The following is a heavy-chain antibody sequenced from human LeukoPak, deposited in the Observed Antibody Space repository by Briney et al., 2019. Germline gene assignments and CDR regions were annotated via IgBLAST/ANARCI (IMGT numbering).Heavy chain of an antibody. J-gene: IGHJ6*03. CDR1: GFTFSSYG. Sequence: QSGGSLRLSCAASGFTFSSYGMHWVRQAPGKGLEGVAVIWYDGSNKYYADSVKGRFTISRDNSKNTLYLQMNSLRAEDTAVYYCARDGGYCSSTSCYPLYYYMDVWGKGTTVTVSS. CDR2: IWYDGSNK. V-gene: IGHV3-33*01. D-gene: IGHD2-2*01. CDR3: ARDGGYCSSTSCYPLYYYMDV.